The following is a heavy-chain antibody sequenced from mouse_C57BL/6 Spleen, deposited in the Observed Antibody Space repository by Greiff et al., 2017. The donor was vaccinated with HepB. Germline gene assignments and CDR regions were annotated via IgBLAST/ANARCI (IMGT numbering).Heavy chain of an antibody. Sequence: QVQLQQPGAELVRPGTSVKLSCKASGYTFTSYWMHWVKQRPGQGLEWIGVIDPSDSYTNYNQKFKGKATLTVDTSSSTAYMQLSSLTSEDSAVYYCARSSTTVVGYWGQGTTLTVSS. V-gene: IGHV1-59*01. D-gene: IGHD1-1*01. J-gene: IGHJ2*01. CDR3: ARSSTTVVGY. CDR2: IDPSDSYT. CDR1: GYTFTSYW.